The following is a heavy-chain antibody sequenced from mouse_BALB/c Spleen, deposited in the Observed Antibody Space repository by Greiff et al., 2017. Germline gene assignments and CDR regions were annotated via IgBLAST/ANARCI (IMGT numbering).Heavy chain of an antibody. D-gene: IGHD1-1*01. CDR1: GYTFTSYW. CDR3: ARRDGVYWYFDV. J-gene: IGHJ1*01. Sequence: VQLQQSGAELARPGASVKLSCKASGYTFTSYWMQWVKQRPGQGLEWIGAIYPGDGDTRYTQKFKGKATLTADKSSSTAYMQLSSLASEDSAVYYCARRDGVYWYFDVWGAGTTVTVSS. CDR2: IYPGDGDT. V-gene: IGHV1-87*01.